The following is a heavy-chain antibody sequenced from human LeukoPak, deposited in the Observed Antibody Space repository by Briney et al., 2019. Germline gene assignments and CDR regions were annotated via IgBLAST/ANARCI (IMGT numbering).Heavy chain of an antibody. CDR3: ARRQLELRAEIDY. J-gene: IGHJ4*02. D-gene: IGHD1-7*01. CDR1: GGSISSSSYY. CDR2: IYYSGST. V-gene: IGHV4-39*01. Sequence: SETLSLTCTVSGGSISSSSYYWGWIRQPPGKGLEWIGSIYYSGSTYYNPSLKSRVTISVDTSKNQFSLKLSSVTAADTAVYYCARRQLELRAEIDYWGQGTLVTVSS.